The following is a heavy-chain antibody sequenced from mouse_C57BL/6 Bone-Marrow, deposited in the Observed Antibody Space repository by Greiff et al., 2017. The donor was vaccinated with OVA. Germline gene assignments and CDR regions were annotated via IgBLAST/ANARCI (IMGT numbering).Heavy chain of an antibody. D-gene: IGHD1-1*01. CDR1: GFTFSDYG. Sequence: EVQLVESGGGLVKPGGSLTLSCAASGFTFSDYGMHWVRQAPEKGLEWVAYISSGSSTIYYADTVKGRFTISRDNAKNTLFLQMTSLRSEDTAMYYCARDYGSPSDFDVWGTGTTVTVSS. CDR3: ARDYGSPSDFDV. V-gene: IGHV5-17*01. J-gene: IGHJ1*03. CDR2: ISSGSSTI.